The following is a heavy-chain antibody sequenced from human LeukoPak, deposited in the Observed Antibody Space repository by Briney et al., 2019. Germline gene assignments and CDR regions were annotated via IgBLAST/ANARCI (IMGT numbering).Heavy chain of an antibody. J-gene: IGHJ4*02. Sequence: SETLSLTCTVSGGSISSSTYYWGWIRQPPGKGLEWIGSIYYSGSTYYNPSLKSRVTISIDTSKNQFSLKLSSVTAADTAVYYCAREVPPDLGFDYWGQGTLVTVSS. V-gene: IGHV4-39*07. CDR2: IYYSGST. CDR1: GGSISSSTYY. CDR3: AREVPPDLGFDY. D-gene: IGHD1-1*01.